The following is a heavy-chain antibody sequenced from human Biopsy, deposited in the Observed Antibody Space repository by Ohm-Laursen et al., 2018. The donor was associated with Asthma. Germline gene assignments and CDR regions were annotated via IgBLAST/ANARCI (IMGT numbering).Heavy chain of an antibody. CDR2: INSVFGTT. V-gene: IGHV1-69*13. Sequence: SVNASCQPLGGTFNTYVIGWGRQAPGPGLEWMGVINSVFGTTTYPQKFQDRVTITADDSTSTVYMELSSLRSEDTAVYYCARKAGSCISRTCYSLDFWGQGTLVTVSS. D-gene: IGHD2-2*01. J-gene: IGHJ4*02. CDR3: ARKAGSCISRTCYSLDF. CDR1: GGTFNTYV.